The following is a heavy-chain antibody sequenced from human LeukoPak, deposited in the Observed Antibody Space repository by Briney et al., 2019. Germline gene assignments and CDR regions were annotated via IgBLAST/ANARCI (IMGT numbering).Heavy chain of an antibody. CDR3: ARASLAYFDY. J-gene: IGHJ4*02. CDR1: GFTFSSYA. Sequence: PGGSLRLSCAASGFTFSSYAMSWVRQAPGKGLEWVSVISGSGGTTYYADSVKGRFTISRDNAKNTLYLQMNSLRAEDTAVYYCARASLAYFDYWGQGTLVTVSS. V-gene: IGHV3-23*01. CDR2: ISGSGGTT.